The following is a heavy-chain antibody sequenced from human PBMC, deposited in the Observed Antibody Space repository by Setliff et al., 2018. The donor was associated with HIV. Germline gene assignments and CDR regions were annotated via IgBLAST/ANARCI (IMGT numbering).Heavy chain of an antibody. V-gene: IGHV4-39*02. CDR3: ARGLSVYSYANVYYYHGMDV. CDR1: GGSISSGDYY. CDR2: FHSSGST. Sequence: SETLSLTCTVSGGSISSGDYYWGWIRQPPGKGLEWIGSFHSSGSTSYNPSLRSRVTLSVDTSKNQFSLKMTSVTAADTAVYYCARGLSVYSYANVYYYHGMDVWGQGTTVTVSS. D-gene: IGHD5-18*01. J-gene: IGHJ6*02.